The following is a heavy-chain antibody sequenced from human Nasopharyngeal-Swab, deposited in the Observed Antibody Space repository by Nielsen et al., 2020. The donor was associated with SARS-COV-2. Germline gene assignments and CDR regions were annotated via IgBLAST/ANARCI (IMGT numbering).Heavy chain of an antibody. Sequence: PGKGLEWVSGIRWNSGSIGYADSVKGRFTISKDNAKNSLYLQMNSLRAEDTALYYCAKGRSGWSYYGMDVWGQGTTVTVSS. V-gene: IGHV3-9*01. D-gene: IGHD6-19*01. CDR2: IRWNSGSI. CDR3: AKGRSGWSYYGMDV. J-gene: IGHJ6*02.